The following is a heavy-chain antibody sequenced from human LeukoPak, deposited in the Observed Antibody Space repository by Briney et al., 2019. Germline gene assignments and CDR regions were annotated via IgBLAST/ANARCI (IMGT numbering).Heavy chain of an antibody. J-gene: IGHJ6*02. Sequence: GASVKVSCKASGYTFTSYGISWVRQAPGEGREWMGWICAYDGNTNYAQKLQGRVTLTPDTSTRTAYIELRSLRSDDTAVYSCERCVYCSSTSCYSIGGRYYFYGMDDWGQGTMVTVSS. CDR3: ERCVYCSSTSCYSIGGRYYFYGMDD. CDR1: GYTFTSYG. CDR2: ICAYDGNT. D-gene: IGHD2-2*02. V-gene: IGHV1-18*01.